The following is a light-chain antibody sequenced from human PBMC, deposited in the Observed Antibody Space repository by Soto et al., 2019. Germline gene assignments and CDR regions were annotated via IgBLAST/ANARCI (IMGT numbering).Light chain of an antibody. Sequence: DIQMTQSPSSLSASVGDRVTITCRASQDITTSLAWYQQRPGKAPKVLIYTASSLQSGVPSRFSGSGSGTEFTLTISSLQPDDFATYYCQHYNSYSEAFGQGTRLEIK. CDR2: TAS. CDR1: QDITTS. CDR3: QHYNSYSEA. J-gene: IGKJ5*01. V-gene: IGKV1D-16*01.